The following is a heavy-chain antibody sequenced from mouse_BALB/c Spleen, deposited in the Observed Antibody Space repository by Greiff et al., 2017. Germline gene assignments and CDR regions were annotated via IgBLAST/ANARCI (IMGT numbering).Heavy chain of an antibody. V-gene: IGHV4-1*02. D-gene: IGHD2-4*01. CDR1: GFDFSRYW. Sequence: EVQLQESGGGLVQPGGSLKLSCAASGFDFSRYWMSWVRQAPGKGLEWIGEINPDSSTINYTPSLKDKFIISRDNAKNTLYLQMSKVRSEDTALYYCARWDYDGERYFDVWGAGTTVTVSS. J-gene: IGHJ1*01. CDR2: INPDSSTI. CDR3: ARWDYDGERYFDV.